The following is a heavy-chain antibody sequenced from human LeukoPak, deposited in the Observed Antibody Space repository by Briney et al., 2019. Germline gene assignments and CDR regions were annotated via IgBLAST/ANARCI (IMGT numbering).Heavy chain of an antibody. CDR3: AREGDYYGSGSYYNYYYYYYMDV. Sequence: RAGGSLRLSCAASGFTFSSYWMSWVRQAPGKGLEWVSGINWNGGSTGYADSVKGRFTISRDNAKNSLYLQMNSLRAEDTALYYCAREGDYYGSGSYYNYYYYYYMDVWGKGTTVTVSS. CDR2: INWNGGST. D-gene: IGHD3-10*01. CDR1: GFTFSSYW. J-gene: IGHJ6*03. V-gene: IGHV3-20*04.